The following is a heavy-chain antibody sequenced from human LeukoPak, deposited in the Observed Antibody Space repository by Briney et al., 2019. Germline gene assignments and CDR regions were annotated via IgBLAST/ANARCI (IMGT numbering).Heavy chain of an antibody. V-gene: IGHV1-24*01. Sequence: ASVTVSCKVSGYTLTELSMHWVRQAPGKGLEWMGGFDPEDGETIYAQKFQGRVTMTEDTSTDTAYMELSSLRSEDTAVYYCATGAPLYSSGWYDLDYWGQGTLVTVSS. D-gene: IGHD6-19*01. CDR1: GYTLTELS. CDR2: FDPEDGET. J-gene: IGHJ4*02. CDR3: ATGAPLYSSGWYDLDY.